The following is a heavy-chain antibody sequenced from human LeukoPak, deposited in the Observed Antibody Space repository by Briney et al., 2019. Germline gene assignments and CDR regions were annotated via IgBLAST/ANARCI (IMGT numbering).Heavy chain of an antibody. D-gene: IGHD3-16*01. V-gene: IGHV3-30*01. CDR3: ARGGTYYYQYYYMDV. CDR1: QFTFNLHA. J-gene: IGHJ6*03. CDR2: MSFDGSHI. Sequence: GGSLRLSCAASQFTFNLHAMNWVRQAPGKGLDWVAVMSFDGSHIYYADSVKGRFTISRDNSNNTLFLQMNSLNADDTAVYYCARGGTYYYQYYYMDVWGKGTTVTVSS.